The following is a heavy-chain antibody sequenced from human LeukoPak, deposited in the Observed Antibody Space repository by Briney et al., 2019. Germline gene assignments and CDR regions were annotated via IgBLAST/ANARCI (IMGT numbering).Heavy chain of an antibody. CDR2: INPNSGGT. D-gene: IGHD3-22*01. J-gene: IGHJ3*02. Sequence: ASVKVSCKASGYTFTGYYMHWVRQAPGQGLEWMGWINPNSGGTNYAQKFQGWVTMTRDTSISTAYMELSRLRSDDTAVYYCARDGQYDSSGIDAFDIWGQGTMVTVSS. CDR1: GYTFTGYY. V-gene: IGHV1-2*04. CDR3: ARDGQYDSSGIDAFDI.